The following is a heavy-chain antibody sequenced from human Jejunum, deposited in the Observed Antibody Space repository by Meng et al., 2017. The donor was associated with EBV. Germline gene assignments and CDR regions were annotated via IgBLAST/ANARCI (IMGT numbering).Heavy chain of an antibody. Sequence: QVQLQESGTSLEKPSGTLSLTCVVSGGSISDNDWWSWVRQPPGKGLEWLGEIYHGGGTNYNPSLESRVTISVDKSKNQFSLKLNSVTVADTAVYYCAGNGYYALEYWGPGILVTVSS. CDR2: IYHGGGT. J-gene: IGHJ4*02. V-gene: IGHV4-4*02. D-gene: IGHD3-22*01. CDR3: AGNGYYALEY. CDR1: GGSISDNDW.